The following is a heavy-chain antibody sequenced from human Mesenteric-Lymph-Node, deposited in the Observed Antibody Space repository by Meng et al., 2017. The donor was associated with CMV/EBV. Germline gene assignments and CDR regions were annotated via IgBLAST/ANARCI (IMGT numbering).Heavy chain of an antibody. V-gene: IGHV1-18*01. J-gene: IGHJ5*02. CDR2: ISAYNDDT. Sequence: ASVKVSCKASGYTLSNFGISWVRQAPGQGLEWMGWISAYNDDTNYAQNLRDRVTMTTDTSTNTAYMELRSLRSDDTAVYYCVITTRWAEKWIDPWGQGTLVTVSS. CDR1: GYTLSNFG. CDR3: VITTRWAEKWIDP. D-gene: IGHD1-1*01.